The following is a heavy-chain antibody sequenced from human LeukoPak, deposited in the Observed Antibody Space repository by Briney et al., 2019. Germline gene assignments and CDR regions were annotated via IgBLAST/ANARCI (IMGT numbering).Heavy chain of an antibody. Sequence: PGRSLRLSCAASRFTFSNYPMHWVRQAPGKGLEWVAVISSDGSNKYYADSVKGRFTISRDNSKNTLYLQMNSLRAEDTAVYYCARDNSHSRIYSTRGNAFDIWGQGTMVAVSS. V-gene: IGHV3-30-3*01. CDR2: ISSDGSNK. D-gene: IGHD6-13*01. J-gene: IGHJ3*02. CDR3: ARDNSHSRIYSTRGNAFDI. CDR1: RFTFSNYP.